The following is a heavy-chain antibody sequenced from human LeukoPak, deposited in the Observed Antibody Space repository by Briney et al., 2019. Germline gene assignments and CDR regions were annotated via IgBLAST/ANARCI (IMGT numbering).Heavy chain of an antibody. J-gene: IGHJ4*02. CDR1: GVTFSSSSYY. CDR3: ARACSIFIAAAGYTVY. CDR2: IYYSGNT. D-gene: IGHD6-13*01. V-gene: IGHV4-39*07. Sequence: AETLSLTCTVSGVTFSSSSYYWGWLRQPPGKGLEWIGSIYYSGNTYDNPSIKSRATISLDTSKNQFSMKLSSVTAADTAVYYCARACSIFIAAAGYTVYWGQGTLVTVSS.